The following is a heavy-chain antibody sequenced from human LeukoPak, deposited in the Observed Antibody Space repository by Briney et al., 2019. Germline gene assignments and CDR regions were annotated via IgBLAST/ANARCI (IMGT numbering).Heavy chain of an antibody. V-gene: IGHV4-39*01. CDR2: IYYSGST. CDR1: GGSIRSTSYY. Sequence: SETLSLTCTVSGGSIRSTSYYWGWIRQPPGKGLEWIGSIYYSGSTYYNPPLKSRVTISVDTSKNQFSLKLSSVTAADTAVYYCAKHNNFWSGYADHWGQGTLVTVSS. D-gene: IGHD3-3*01. J-gene: IGHJ4*02. CDR3: AKHNNFWSGYADH.